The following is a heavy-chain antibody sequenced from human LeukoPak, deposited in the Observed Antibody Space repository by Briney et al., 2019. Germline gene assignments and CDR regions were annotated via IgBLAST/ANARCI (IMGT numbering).Heavy chain of an antibody. CDR3: ARNHPDY. D-gene: IGHD1-14*01. Sequence: SETLSLPCAVYGGSFSGYYWSWIRQSPGKGLEWIGEINHSGSTNYNPSLKSRVTISVDTSKNQFSLKLSSVTAADTAVYYCARNHPDYWGQGTLVTVSS. J-gene: IGHJ4*02. CDR2: INHSGST. CDR1: GGSFSGYY. V-gene: IGHV4-34*01.